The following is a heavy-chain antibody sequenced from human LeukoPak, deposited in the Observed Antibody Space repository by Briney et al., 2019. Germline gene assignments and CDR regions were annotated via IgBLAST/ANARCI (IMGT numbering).Heavy chain of an antibody. CDR3: AAPSGDTSDWHKFDF. J-gene: IGHJ4*02. V-gene: IGHV1-2*06. D-gene: IGHD6-19*01. CDR1: GYTFTGYY. Sequence: GASVKVSCKASGYTFTGYYMHWVRQAPGQGLEWMGRINPNSGGTSYAQKFQGKVTMTRNTSISTAYMELSGLRSDDTAVYYCAAPSGDTSDWHKFDFWGQGTLVPVSS. CDR2: INPNSGGT.